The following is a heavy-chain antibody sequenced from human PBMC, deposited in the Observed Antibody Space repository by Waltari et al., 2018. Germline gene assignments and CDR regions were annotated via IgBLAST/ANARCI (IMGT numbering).Heavy chain of an antibody. Sequence: QVKLEQWGTGLLKPSENLSLTCAVDGGPFSGYFWTWIRQPPGKGLEWIGEINDIGTTNYNVSRRSRITMSIDTAKKQFSLILRSVTAADTAVYYCARRGRGYTYSYLPFWAQGTQVTVSS. V-gene: IGHV4-34*01. CDR1: GGPFSGYF. J-gene: IGHJ4*02. D-gene: IGHD5-18*01. CDR3: ARRGRGYTYSYLPF. CDR2: INDIGTT.